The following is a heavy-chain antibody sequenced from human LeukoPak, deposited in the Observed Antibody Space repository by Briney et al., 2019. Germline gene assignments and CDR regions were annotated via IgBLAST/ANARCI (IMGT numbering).Heavy chain of an antibody. V-gene: IGHV1-18*01. CDR3: ARDPVGGSGSYYETTNWFDP. J-gene: IGHJ5*02. CDR2: ISAYNVNT. Sequence: ASVKVSCKASGYTFTSYGISWVRQAPGQGLEWMGSISAYNVNTNYAQKFQGRVSMTTDTSTSTAYMELRSLRSDDTAVYYCARDPVGGSGSYYETTNWFDPWGQGTLVTVSS. D-gene: IGHD3-10*01. CDR1: GYTFTSYG.